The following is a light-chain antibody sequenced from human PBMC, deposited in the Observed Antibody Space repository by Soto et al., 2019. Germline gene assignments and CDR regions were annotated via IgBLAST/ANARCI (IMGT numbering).Light chain of an antibody. CDR3: SSYGASSTL. CDR1: SSDIDGYNY. V-gene: IGLV2-14*03. CDR2: DVS. J-gene: IGLJ2*01. Sequence: QSVLTQPASVSGSPGQSITISCTGSSSDIDGYNYVSWYQQHPGKAPKLLIYDVSYRPSGISDRFSGSKSGNTASLTISGLQPEDEADYYCSSYGASSTLFGGGTKVTVL.